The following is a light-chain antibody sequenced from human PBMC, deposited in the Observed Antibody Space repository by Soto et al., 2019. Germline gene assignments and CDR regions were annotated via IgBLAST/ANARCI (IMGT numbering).Light chain of an antibody. V-gene: IGLV2-8*01. CDR1: SGDVGRYNS. Sequence: QSALTQPPSASGSPGQSVTISCTGTSGDVGRYNSVSWYQQHPGKAPKLMIFEVNKRPTGVPDRFSGSKSGNTAYLTVSGLQAEDEADYYCSSSANSDNYVFGSGTKLTVL. CDR2: EVN. CDR3: SSSANSDNYV. J-gene: IGLJ1*01.